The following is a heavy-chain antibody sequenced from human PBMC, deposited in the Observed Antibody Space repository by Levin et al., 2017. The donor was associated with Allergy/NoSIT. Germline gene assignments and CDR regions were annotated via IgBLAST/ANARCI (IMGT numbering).Heavy chain of an antibody. Sequence: PGGSLRLSCAASGFTFSSYGMHWVRQAPGKGLEWVAVISYDGGRIFYADSVKGRFTISRDNSLNTLSLQMNSLKAEDTAVYHCARDGSWVSEFADNFDIWGQGTMVTVSS. J-gene: IGHJ3*02. CDR3: ARDGSWVSEFADNFDI. CDR1: GFTFSSYG. CDR2: ISYDGGRI. V-gene: IGHV3-30*03. D-gene: IGHD6-13*01.